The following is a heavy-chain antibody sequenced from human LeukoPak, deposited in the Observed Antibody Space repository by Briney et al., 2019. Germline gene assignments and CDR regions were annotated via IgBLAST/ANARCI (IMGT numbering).Heavy chain of an antibody. CDR3: ARGRGSGWHNVYYFDY. V-gene: IGHV1-18*01. CDR1: GYSFTSYG. CDR2: ISGYNGNT. J-gene: IGHJ4*02. D-gene: IGHD6-19*01. Sequence: ASVKVSCKASGYSFTSYGISRVRQAPGQGLEWMGWISGYNGNTNYPQKLLGRVTMTTNTSTSTAYMELRSLRSDDTAVYYCARGRGSGWHNVYYFDYWGQGTLVTVSS.